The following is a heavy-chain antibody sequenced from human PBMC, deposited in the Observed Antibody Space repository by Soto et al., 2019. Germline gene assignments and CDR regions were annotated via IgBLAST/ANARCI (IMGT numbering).Heavy chain of an antibody. V-gene: IGHV3-23*01. Sequence: QLLDSGGGLVQPGGSLRLSCVASGFTFSGNAMFWVRQAPGKGLEWVSSIGGSGVTTYYADSVKGRFTISRDNSKSSLYLQMNSLSAEETALYYCAKRAGLTWAQLRLDCWGQGTLVTVSS. D-gene: IGHD2-2*01. J-gene: IGHJ4*02. CDR2: IGGSGVTT. CDR1: GFTFSGNA. CDR3: AKRAGLTWAQLRLDC.